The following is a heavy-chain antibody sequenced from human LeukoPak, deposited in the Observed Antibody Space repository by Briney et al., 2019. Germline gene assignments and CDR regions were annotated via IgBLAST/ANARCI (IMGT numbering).Heavy chain of an antibody. CDR2: IYYSGST. Sequence: SETLSLTYTVSGGSISSGGYYWSWIRQHPGKGLEWVGYIYYSGSTYYNPSLKSRVTISVDTSKNQFSLKLSSVTAADTAVYYCARANKGYSYGSFDYWGQGTLVTVSS. V-gene: IGHV4-31*03. CDR1: GGSISSGGYY. J-gene: IGHJ4*02. CDR3: ARANKGYSYGSFDY. D-gene: IGHD5-18*01.